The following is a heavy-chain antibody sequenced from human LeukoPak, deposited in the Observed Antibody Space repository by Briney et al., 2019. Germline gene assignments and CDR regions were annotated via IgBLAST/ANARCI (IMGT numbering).Heavy chain of an antibody. V-gene: IGHV3-21*04. CDR3: ARMSSGSYYYNWFDS. CDR2: ISSSSSYI. D-gene: IGHD3-10*01. J-gene: IGHJ5*01. CDR1: GFTFSSYS. Sequence: PGGSLRLSCAASGFTFSSYSMNWVRQAPGKGLEWVSSISSSSSYIYYADSVKGRFTISRDNAKNSLYLQMDSLRVEDTALYHCARMSSGSYYYNWFDSWGRGTLVAVSS.